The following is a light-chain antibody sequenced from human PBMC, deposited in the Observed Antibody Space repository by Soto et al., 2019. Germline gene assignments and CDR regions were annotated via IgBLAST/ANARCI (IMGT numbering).Light chain of an antibody. J-gene: IGKJ4*01. CDR2: DAS. Sequence: EIVMTQSPATLSVSPGERATLSCRASQTVGSNLAWYQQKPGQPPKLLIYDASTRATGIPVRFSGSGSGTQFTLTISSLQSEDSAVYYWHHYTNWLALTFGGGTKVEIK. V-gene: IGKV3-15*01. CDR1: QTVGSN. CDR3: HHYTNWLALT.